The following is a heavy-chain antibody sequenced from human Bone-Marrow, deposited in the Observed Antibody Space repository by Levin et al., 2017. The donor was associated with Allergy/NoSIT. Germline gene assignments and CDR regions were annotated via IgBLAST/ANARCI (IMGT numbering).Heavy chain of an antibody. CDR1: GYTFSSYG. CDR2: ISNYQRNT. Sequence: VASVKVSCKASGYTFSSYGISWVRQAPGQGLEWVGRISNYQRNTNYADKFQGRVTITTDTSTSTTYMELRSLKSDDTAIYYCTRDLVLDGFDIWGLGTMVTVSS. V-gene: IGHV1-18*01. CDR3: TRDLVLDGFDI. D-gene: IGHD3-10*01. J-gene: IGHJ3*02.